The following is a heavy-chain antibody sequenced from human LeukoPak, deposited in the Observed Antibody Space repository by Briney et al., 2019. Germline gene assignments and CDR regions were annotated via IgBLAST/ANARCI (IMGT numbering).Heavy chain of an antibody. J-gene: IGHJ5*02. CDR1: GFTFSSYA. D-gene: IGHD3-10*01. CDR2: ISGSGGST. Sequence: QTGGSLRLPCAASGFTFSSYAMSWVRQAPGKGLEWVSAISGSGGSTYYADSAKGRFTISRDSSKNTLNLQMNSLRAEDTAVYYCAMDPGSGVRGWFDPWGQGTLVTVSS. CDR3: AMDPGSGVRGWFDP. V-gene: IGHV3-23*01.